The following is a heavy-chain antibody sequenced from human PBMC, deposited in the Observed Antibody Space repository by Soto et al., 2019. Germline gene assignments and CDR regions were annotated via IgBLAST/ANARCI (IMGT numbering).Heavy chain of an antibody. J-gene: IGHJ4*02. Sequence: QVQLVQSGAEVKNPGASVKVSCKTSGYTFTKYGVGWVRQAPGQGLEWMGWISGSSGNANYAEKVQGRITLTTDTSTSTAYIELRSLRSDDTAVYYCAREMASLGGEYDYWGQGNLVTVPS. CDR2: ISGSSGNA. CDR1: GYTFTKYG. CDR3: AREMASLGGEYDY. V-gene: IGHV1-18*01. D-gene: IGHD3-16*01.